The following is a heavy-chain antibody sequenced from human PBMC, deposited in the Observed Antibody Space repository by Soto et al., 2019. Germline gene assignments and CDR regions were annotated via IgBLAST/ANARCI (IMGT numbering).Heavy chain of an antibody. CDR2: IIPMFGTA. J-gene: IGHJ6*02. V-gene: IGHV1-69*01. CDR3: ATPYNWNDALRGVDLSADYYYGIDV. CDR1: GGTFSSYA. Sequence: QVQLVQSGAEVKKPGSSVKVSCKASGGTFSSYAISWVRQAPGQGLEWMGGIIPMFGTANYAQKFQGRVTITADESTSTAYMELSSLRSEDTAVYYCATPYNWNDALRGVDLSADYYYGIDVWGQGTTVTVSS. D-gene: IGHD1-1*01.